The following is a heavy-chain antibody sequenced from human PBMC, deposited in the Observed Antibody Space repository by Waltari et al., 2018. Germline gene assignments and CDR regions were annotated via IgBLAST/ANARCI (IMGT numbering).Heavy chain of an antibody. CDR2: IKQDGSEK. J-gene: IGHJ4*02. CDR3: ARSGEQWLVYFDY. D-gene: IGHD6-19*01. CDR1: GFTFSSYW. V-gene: IGHV3-7*01. Sequence: EVQLVESGGGLVQPGGSLRLSCAAAGFTFSSYWMSWVRQAPGKGLEWVANIKQDGSEKYYVDSVKGRFTISRDNAKNSLYLQMNSLRAEDTAVYYCARSGEQWLVYFDYWGQGTLVTVSS.